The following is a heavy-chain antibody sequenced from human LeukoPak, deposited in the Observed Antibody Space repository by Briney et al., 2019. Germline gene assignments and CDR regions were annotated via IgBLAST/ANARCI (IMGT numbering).Heavy chain of an antibody. CDR2: ISSSGSII. CDR3: ARMGNPLYCSGGTCYPRWFDS. D-gene: IGHD2-15*01. J-gene: IGHJ5*01. CDR1: GFTFSSYS. Sequence: GSLRLSCAASGFTFSSYSMNWVRQAPGKGLEWVSYISSSGSIINYADSVKGRFTISRDNAKNSLYLQMNSLRNEDTAVFYCARMGNPLYCSGGTCYPRWFDSWGQGTLVTVSS. V-gene: IGHV3-48*02.